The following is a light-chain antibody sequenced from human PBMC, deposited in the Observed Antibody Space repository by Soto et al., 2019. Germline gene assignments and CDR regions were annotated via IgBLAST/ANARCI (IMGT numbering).Light chain of an antibody. CDR3: QQRSNGYT. J-gene: IGKJ2*01. V-gene: IGKV3-11*01. CDR2: DAS. CDR1: QSVNSY. Sequence: EIVLTQSPATLSLSPGERATLSCRASQSVNSYLDWYQQKPGQAPRLLIYDASNRATGIPARFSGSGSGTDFTLTISSLEPEDFAVYYCQQRSNGYTFGQGTKLEIK.